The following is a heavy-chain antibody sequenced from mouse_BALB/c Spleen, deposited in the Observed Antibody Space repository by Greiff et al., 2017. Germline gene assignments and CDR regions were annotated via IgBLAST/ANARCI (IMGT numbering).Heavy chain of an antibody. CDR1: GFTFSSYT. V-gene: IGHV5-12-2*01. CDR2: ISNGGGST. J-gene: IGHJ4*01. Sequence: EVKLMESGGGLEQPGGSLKLSCAASGFTFSSYTMSWVRQTPEKRLEWVAYISNGGGSTYYPDTVKGRFTISRDNAKNTLYLQMSSLKSEDTAMYYCARRGDAMDYWGQGTSVTVSS. CDR3: ARRGDAMDY.